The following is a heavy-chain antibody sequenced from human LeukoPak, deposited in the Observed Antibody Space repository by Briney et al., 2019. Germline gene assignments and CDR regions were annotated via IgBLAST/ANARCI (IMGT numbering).Heavy chain of an antibody. Sequence: SETLSLTCAVYGGSFSGYYWSWIRQPPGRGLEWIGEINHSGGTNYNPSLKSRVTISVDTSKNQFSLKLSSVTAADTAVYYCARGGRWLQRSFDYWGQGTLVTVSS. J-gene: IGHJ4*02. CDR1: GGSFSGYY. D-gene: IGHD5-24*01. CDR2: INHSGGT. V-gene: IGHV4-34*01. CDR3: ARGGRWLQRSFDY.